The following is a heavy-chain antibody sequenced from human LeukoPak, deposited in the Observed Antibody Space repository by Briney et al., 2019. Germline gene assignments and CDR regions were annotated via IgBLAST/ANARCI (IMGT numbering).Heavy chain of an antibody. CDR2: IFYSGST. Sequence: TSETLSLTCTVSGGSVSSGNYYGSWVRQPPGKGVEWIAYIFYSGSTNYNPSLKSRVTMSVDTSKNQFSLKLSSVTAADTAFYYCTASYISVFQEIDYWGQGTLVTVSS. V-gene: IGHV4-61*01. CDR1: GGSVSSGNYY. D-gene: IGHD6-19*01. J-gene: IGHJ4*02. CDR3: TASYISVFQEIDY.